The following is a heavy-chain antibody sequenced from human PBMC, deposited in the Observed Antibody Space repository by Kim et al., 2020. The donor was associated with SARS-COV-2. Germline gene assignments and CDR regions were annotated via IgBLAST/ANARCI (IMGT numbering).Heavy chain of an antibody. CDR1: GFTFSVYG. V-gene: IGHV3-33*06. Sequence: GGSLRLSCAASGFTFSVYGMHWVRQAPGKGLEWVAVIRSDGSNKYYADSVKGRFTISRDNSKNMLFLQMNSLRAEDTAVYYCANFESWGQGTMVTVAS. J-gene: IGHJ4*02. CDR3: ANFES. CDR2: IRSDGSNK.